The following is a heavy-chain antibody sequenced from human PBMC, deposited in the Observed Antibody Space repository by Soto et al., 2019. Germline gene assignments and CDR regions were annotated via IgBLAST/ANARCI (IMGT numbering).Heavy chain of an antibody. V-gene: IGHV1-18*01. CDR3: AGDHGPGSEGGWFGY. CDR2: ISGYNGKT. D-gene: IGHD2-15*01. CDR1: GYNLNNYG. J-gene: IGHJ4*02. Sequence: QVQLVQSGADMQKPGASVKVSCKASGYNLNNYGISWVRQAPGQGLEWMGWISGYNGKTKYAQKYQVRGTMTTAKSTRTAYMDLRSLRSDDTAVYYCAGDHGPGSEGGWFGYWGQGTLLTVSS.